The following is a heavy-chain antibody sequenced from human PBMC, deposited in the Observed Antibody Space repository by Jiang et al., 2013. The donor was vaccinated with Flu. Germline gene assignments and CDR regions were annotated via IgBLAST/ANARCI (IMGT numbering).Heavy chain of an antibody. J-gene: IGHJ6*02. Sequence: KKPGGSLKISCKGSGYSFTSYWIGWVRQMPGKGLEWMGIIYPGDSDIRYSPSFQGQVTISADKSISTAYLQWSSLKASDTAMYYCARTNSSGYYFDYYYGMDVWGQGTTVTVSS. CDR2: IYPGDSDI. V-gene: IGHV5-51*01. CDR3: ARTNSSGYYFDYYYGMDV. D-gene: IGHD3-22*01. CDR1: GYSFTSYW.